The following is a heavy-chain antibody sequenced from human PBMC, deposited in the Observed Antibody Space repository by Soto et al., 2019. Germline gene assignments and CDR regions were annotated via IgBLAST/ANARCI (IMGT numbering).Heavy chain of an antibody. CDR1: GYTFTAYA. Sequence: ASVKVSCKASGYTFTAYAIHWMRQAPGQRLEWMGWINVGKGNTRYSEKFQDRVTISRDTSASTAYLELSSLTSGDTAVYYCARPRQGYDGYYIPFDFWGHRTLVTVSS. CDR3: ARPRQGYDGYYIPFDF. CDR2: INVGKGNT. J-gene: IGHJ4*01. D-gene: IGHD3-22*01. V-gene: IGHV1-3*01.